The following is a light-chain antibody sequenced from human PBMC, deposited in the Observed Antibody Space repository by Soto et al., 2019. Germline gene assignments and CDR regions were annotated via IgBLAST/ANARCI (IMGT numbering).Light chain of an antibody. J-gene: IGKJ5*01. CDR1: QSISGT. CDR2: AAS. Sequence: ELMMTQSPATLSVSPGERSTLSCRASQSISGTIAWYQQKPGQAPSLLIYAASIRASAIPALFSGTGFGREFTLSISSMQSEDSAVYYCQQYNSWTLISFGQGTRLEIK. V-gene: IGKV3-15*01. CDR3: QQYNSWTLIS.